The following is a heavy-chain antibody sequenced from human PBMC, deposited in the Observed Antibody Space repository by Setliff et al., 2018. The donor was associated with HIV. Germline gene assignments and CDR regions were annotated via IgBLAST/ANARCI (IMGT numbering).Heavy chain of an antibody. CDR2: INPSGGST. J-gene: IGHJ3*02. CDR3: AGAATIFLDAFDI. CDR1: GYTFTSYE. V-gene: IGHV1-46*01. Sequence: GASVKVSCKASGYTFTSYEINWVRQATGQGLEWMGIINPSGGSTSYAQKFQGRVTMTRDTSTSTVYMELSSLRSEDTAVYYCAGAATIFLDAFDIWGQGTMVTVSS. D-gene: IGHD3-3*01.